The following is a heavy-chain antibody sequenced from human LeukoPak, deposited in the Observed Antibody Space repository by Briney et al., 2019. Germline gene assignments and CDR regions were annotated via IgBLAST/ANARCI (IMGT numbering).Heavy chain of an antibody. D-gene: IGHD6-13*01. J-gene: IGHJ4*02. CDR3: ARGPSSSWDYFDY. V-gene: IGHV3-33*01. Sequence: GRSLRLSCAASGFTFSSYGMHWVRQAPGKGLEWVAVIWYDGSNKYYADSVKGRFTISRDNSKNTLYLQMNSLRAEDTAVYYCARGPSSSWDYFDYWGQGTLVTVSS. CDR1: GFTFSSYG. CDR2: IWYDGSNK.